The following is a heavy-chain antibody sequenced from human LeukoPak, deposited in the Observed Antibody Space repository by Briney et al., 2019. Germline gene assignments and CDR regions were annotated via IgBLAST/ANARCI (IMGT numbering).Heavy chain of an antibody. CDR2: ISYDGSNK. D-gene: IGHD3-22*01. CDR3: ANSDSSGYPLDY. V-gene: IGHV3-30*18. CDR1: GFTFSSYG. J-gene: IGHJ4*02. Sequence: QPGRALRLSCAASGFTFSSYGMHWVRPAPGKGLEWVAVISYDGSNKYYADSVKGRFTISRDNSKNTLYLQMNSLRAEDTAVYYCANSDSSGYPLDYWGQGTLVTVSS.